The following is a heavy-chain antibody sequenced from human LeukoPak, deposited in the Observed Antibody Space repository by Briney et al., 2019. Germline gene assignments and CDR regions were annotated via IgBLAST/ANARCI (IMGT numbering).Heavy chain of an antibody. CDR2: INPNSGGT. J-gene: IGHJ3*02. D-gene: IGHD6-13*01. CDR3: ARFPAHSSWYRGNAFDI. V-gene: IGHV1-2*02. Sequence: GASVKVSCKASGYTFTGYYMHWVRQAPGQGLEWMGWINPNSGGTNYAQKFQGRVTMTRDTSISTAYMELSRLRSDDTAVYYCARFPAHSSWYRGNAFDIWGQGTMVTVSS. CDR1: GYTFTGYY.